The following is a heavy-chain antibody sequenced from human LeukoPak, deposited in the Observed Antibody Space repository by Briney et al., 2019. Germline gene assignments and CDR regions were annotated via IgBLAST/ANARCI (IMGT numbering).Heavy chain of an antibody. J-gene: IGHJ6*03. CDR1: GYSFTSYW. D-gene: IGHD2-2*02. CDR3: ARRKKGYCSSTSCYTNYYYYMDV. CDR2: IYPGDSDT. V-gene: IGHV5-51*01. Sequence: GESLKISCKGSGYSFTSYWIGWVRQMPGKGLEWMGIIYPGDSDTRYSPSFQGQVTISADKSISTAYLQWSSLKASDTAMYYCARRKKGYCSSTSCYTNYYYYMDVWGKGTTVTVSS.